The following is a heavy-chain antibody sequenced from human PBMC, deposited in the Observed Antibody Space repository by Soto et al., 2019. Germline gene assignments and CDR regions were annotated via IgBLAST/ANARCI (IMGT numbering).Heavy chain of an antibody. V-gene: IGHV2-5*02. CDR1: GFSVSTRGVG. D-gene: IGHD5-12*01. CDR2: IYWDDDK. CDR3: AHKGDGYRGFKY. J-gene: IGHJ4*02. Sequence: QITLKESGPTLVKPTQTLTLPCTFSGFSVSTRGVGVGWIRQPPGKALEWLALIYWDDDKRYRPSLKSRLSLTKDTSKNQVVLTMTNMDPVDTGTYYCAHKGDGYRGFKYWGQGTLGTVSS.